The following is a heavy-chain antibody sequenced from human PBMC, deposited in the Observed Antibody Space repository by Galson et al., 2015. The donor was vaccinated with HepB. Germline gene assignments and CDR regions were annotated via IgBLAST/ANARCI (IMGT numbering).Heavy chain of an antibody. Sequence: CAISGDSVSSYSAAWNWIRQSPSRGLEWLGRTYYRSTGANEYAVSVKSRITVNPDTSKNQFSLQLTSVTPDDTAVYYCARGKGSSHYYGMDVWGQGTTVTVSS. J-gene: IGHJ6*02. D-gene: IGHD2-15*01. V-gene: IGHV6-1*01. CDR1: GDSVSSYSAA. CDR2: TYYRSTGAN. CDR3: ARGKGSSHYYGMDV.